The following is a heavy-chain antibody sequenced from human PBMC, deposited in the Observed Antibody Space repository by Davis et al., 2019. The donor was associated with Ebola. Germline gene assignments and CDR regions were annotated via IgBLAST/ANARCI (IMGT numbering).Heavy chain of an antibody. CDR1: GYSISSGYY. CDR3: ATGTGAFDI. V-gene: IGHV4-59*01. D-gene: IGHD1-1*01. Sequence: SETLSLTCTVSGYSISSGYYWGWIRQPPGKGLEWIGYIYYSGSTNYNPSLKSRVTISVDTSKNQFSLKLSSVTAADTAVYYCATGTGAFDIWGQGTMVTVSS. CDR2: IYYSGST. J-gene: IGHJ3*02.